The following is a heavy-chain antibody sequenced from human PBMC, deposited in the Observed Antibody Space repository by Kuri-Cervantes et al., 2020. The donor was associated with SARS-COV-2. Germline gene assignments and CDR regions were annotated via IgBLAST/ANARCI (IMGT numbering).Heavy chain of an antibody. D-gene: IGHD2/OR15-2a*01. V-gene: IGHV3-23*01. CDR1: GFSFSSYA. Sequence: GESLKISCAASGFSFSSYAMSWVRQAPGKGLEWVSAISVGGDITYYADSVRGRFTISRDNSKNTLYLQMNSLRAEDTAVYYCARSYPASTYYYYYYGMDVWGQGTTVTVSS. CDR3: ARSYPASTYYYYYYGMDV. J-gene: IGHJ6*02. CDR2: ISVGGDIT.